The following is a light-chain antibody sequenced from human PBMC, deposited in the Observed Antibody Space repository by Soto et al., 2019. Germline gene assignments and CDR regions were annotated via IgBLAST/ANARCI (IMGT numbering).Light chain of an antibody. CDR1: QSLLFSSNNKNY. CDR2: WSS. CDR3: QQYYSTPRT. J-gene: IGKJ1*01. V-gene: IGKV4-1*01. Sequence: DIVMTQSPESLAVSLGERATINCKSSQSLLFSSNNKNYLGWYQQKPEPPPKLLLYWSSTRESGVPDRFSGSGSGTDFTLTIGSLQPEDVAVYYCQQYYSTPRTFGQGTKVDIK.